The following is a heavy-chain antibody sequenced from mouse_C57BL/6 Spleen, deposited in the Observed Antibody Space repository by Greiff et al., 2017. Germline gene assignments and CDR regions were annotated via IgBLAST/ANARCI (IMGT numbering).Heavy chain of an antibody. Sequence: VQLQQSGAELARPGASVKLSCKASGYTFTSYGISWVKQRTGQGLEWIGEIYPRSGNTYYNEKFKGKATLTADKSSSTAYMELRSLTSEDSAVYFCARGEDGDYDFDDWGQGTTLTVAS. CDR3: ARGEDGDYDFDD. D-gene: IGHD2-13*01. V-gene: IGHV1-81*01. CDR1: GYTFTSYG. CDR2: IYPRSGNT. J-gene: IGHJ2*01.